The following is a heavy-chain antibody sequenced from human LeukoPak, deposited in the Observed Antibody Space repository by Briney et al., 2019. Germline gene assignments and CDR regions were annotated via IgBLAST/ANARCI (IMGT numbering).Heavy chain of an antibody. CDR3: AKGPSYIIAGGAFDI. CDR2: ISWNSGSI. V-gene: IGHV3-9*01. CDR1: GFTFDDYA. D-gene: IGHD2-21*01. Sequence: GGSLRLSCAASGFTFDDYAMHWVRQAPGKGLEWVSGISWNSGSIGYADSVKGRFTISRDNAKNSLYLQMNSLRAEDTALYYCAKGPSYIIAGGAFDIWGQGTMVTVSS. J-gene: IGHJ3*02.